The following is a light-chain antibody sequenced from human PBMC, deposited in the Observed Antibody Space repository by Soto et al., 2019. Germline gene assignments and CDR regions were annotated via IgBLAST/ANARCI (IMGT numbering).Light chain of an antibody. CDR2: GAS. J-gene: IGKJ5*01. Sequence: EIVMTQSPAPLSVSPGERATLSCRASQSVSSNLAWYQQKPGQAPRLLIYGASTRATGIPARFSGSGSGTEFTLNISSLQSEDFAVYYCQQYDNWPITFGQGTRLEI. CDR3: QQYDNWPIT. V-gene: IGKV3-15*01. CDR1: QSVSSN.